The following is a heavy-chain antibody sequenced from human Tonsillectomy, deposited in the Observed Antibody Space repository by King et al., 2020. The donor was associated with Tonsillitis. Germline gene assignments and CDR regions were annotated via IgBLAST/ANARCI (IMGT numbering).Heavy chain of an antibody. CDR1: GFTFSSYA. D-gene: IGHD3-9*01. J-gene: IGHJ4*02. CDR3: TTLSTDGPYFFDY. Sequence: VQLVESGGGVVQPGRSLRLSCAASGFTFSSYAMHWVRQAPGKGLEWVAAISDDGDNKYYANSVKGRFTISRDNSRNTLYLHLNSLRVEDTAVFYCTTLSTDGPYFFDYWGQGTLVTVSS. CDR2: ISDDGDNK. V-gene: IGHV3-30-3*01.